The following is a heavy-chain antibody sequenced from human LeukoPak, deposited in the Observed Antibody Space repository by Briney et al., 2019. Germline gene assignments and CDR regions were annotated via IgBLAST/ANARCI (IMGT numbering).Heavy chain of an antibody. Sequence: ASVKVSCKASGYTFTGYYMHWVRQAPGQGLEWMGWINPNSGGTNYAQKFQGRVTMTRDTSISTAYMELSRLRSDDTAVYYCARAEDYYDSSGYRNWFDPWGQGTLVTVSS. V-gene: IGHV1-2*02. CDR1: GYTFTGYY. CDR2: INPNSGGT. J-gene: IGHJ5*02. CDR3: ARAEDYYDSSGYRNWFDP. D-gene: IGHD3-22*01.